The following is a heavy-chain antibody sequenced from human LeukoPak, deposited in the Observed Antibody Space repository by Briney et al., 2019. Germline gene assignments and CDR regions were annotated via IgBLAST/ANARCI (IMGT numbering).Heavy chain of an antibody. D-gene: IGHD3-10*01. CDR1: GGSFSGYY. J-gene: IGHJ5*02. V-gene: IGHV4-34*01. CDR2: INHSGST. CDR3: ARDGMVRGVQPTNWFDP. Sequence: PSETLSLTCAVYGGSFSGYYWSWIRQPPGKGLEWIGEINHSGSTNYNPSLKSRVTISVDTSKNQFSLKLSSVTAANTAVYYCARDGMVRGVQPTNWFDPWGQGTLVTVSS.